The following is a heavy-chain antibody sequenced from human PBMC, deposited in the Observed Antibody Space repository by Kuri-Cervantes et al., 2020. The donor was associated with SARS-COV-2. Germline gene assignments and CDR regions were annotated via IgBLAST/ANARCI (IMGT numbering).Heavy chain of an antibody. J-gene: IGHJ5*02. CDR1: GGSISSHY. Sequence: GSLRLSCTVSGGSISSHYWSWIRQPPGKGLEWIGYIYYSGSTNYNPSLKSRVPISVDTSKNQFSLKLSSVTAADTAVYYCARDYGASGYNWFDPWGQGTLVTVSS. CDR2: IYYSGST. CDR3: ARDYGASGYNWFDP. D-gene: IGHD3-10*01. V-gene: IGHV4-59*11.